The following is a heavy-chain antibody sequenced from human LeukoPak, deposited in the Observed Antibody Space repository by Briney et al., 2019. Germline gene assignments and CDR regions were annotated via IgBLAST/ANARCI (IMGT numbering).Heavy chain of an antibody. J-gene: IGHJ5*02. CDR1: GGSFSGYD. D-gene: IGHD6-6*01. Sequence: SETLSLTCAVYGGSFSGYDWSWIRQPPGKGLEWIGEINHSGSTNYNPSLKSRVTISVDTSKNQFSLKLSSGTAADTAVYYCARGRPPIAARPLRIFDPWGQGTLVTVSS. CDR3: ARGRPPIAARPLRIFDP. V-gene: IGHV4-34*01. CDR2: INHSGST.